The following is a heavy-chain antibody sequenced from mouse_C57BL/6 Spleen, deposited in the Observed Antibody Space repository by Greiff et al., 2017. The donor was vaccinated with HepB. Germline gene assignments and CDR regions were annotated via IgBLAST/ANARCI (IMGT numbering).Heavy chain of an antibody. CDR3: TIEGPTMVTTPWFAY. Sequence: QVQLQQSGAELVRPGASVTLSCKASGYTFTDYEMHWVKQTPVHGLEWIGAIDPESVGTAYNQKFKGQAILTADKSSSTAYMELRSLTSEDSAVYYCTIEGPTMVTTPWFAYWGQGTLVTVTA. D-gene: IGHD2-9*01. J-gene: IGHJ3*01. V-gene: IGHV1-15*01. CDR2: IDPESVGT. CDR1: GYTFTDYE.